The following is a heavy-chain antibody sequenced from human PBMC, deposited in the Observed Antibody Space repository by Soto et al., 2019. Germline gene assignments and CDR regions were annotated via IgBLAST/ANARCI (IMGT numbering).Heavy chain of an antibody. D-gene: IGHD5-12*01. CDR3: ARDPNIVATMGSIYYYYGMDV. CDR1: GFAFSSYL. V-gene: IGHV3-7*01. J-gene: IGHJ6*02. CDR2: IKQDGSEK. Sequence: EVQLVESGGGLVQPGGSLRLSCAASGFAFSSYLMRWVRQAPGKGLEWVANIKQDGSEKYYVYSVKGRFTISRDNAKNSLYLQMISLRAQDTAVYYCARDPNIVATMGSIYYYYGMDVWGQGTTVTVSS.